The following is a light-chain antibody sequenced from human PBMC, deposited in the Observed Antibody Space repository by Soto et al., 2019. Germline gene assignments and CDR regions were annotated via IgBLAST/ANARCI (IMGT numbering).Light chain of an antibody. Sequence: QSVLTQPASVSGSPGQSITISCTGTSSDVGGYNYVSWYQQHPGKAPKLMIYDVSNRPSGVSNRFSGSKSGNTASLTISGLQAEDEADYYCSSYTSSSYVVFGGGTKHTVL. CDR2: DVS. CDR1: SSDVGGYNY. J-gene: IGLJ2*01. V-gene: IGLV2-14*01. CDR3: SSYTSSSYVV.